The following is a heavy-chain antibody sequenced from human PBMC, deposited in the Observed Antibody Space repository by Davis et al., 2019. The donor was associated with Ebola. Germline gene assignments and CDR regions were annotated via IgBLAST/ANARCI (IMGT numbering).Heavy chain of an antibody. CDR3: ARNKGYYYDSSGYGADRSLDY. CDR2: IYHSGST. CDR1: GGSISSSNW. V-gene: IGHV4-4*02. Sequence: PSETLSLTCAVSGGSISSSNWWRWVRQPPGKGLEWIGEIYHSGSTNYNPSLKSRVTISVDKSKNQFSLKLSSVTAADTAVYYCARNKGYYYDSSGYGADRSLDYWGQGTLVTVSS. J-gene: IGHJ4*02. D-gene: IGHD3-22*01.